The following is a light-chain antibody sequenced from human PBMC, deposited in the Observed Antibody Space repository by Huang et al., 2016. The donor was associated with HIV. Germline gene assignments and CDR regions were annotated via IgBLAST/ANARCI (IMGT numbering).Light chain of an antibody. CDR2: AAS. J-gene: IGKJ1*01. Sequence: DIQMTQSPSSLSASVGDRVTITCQASQDISTYLNWYQQKPGNAPKVLIYAASNLETGGPSRFRGSGSGTDFTFTISSLLPGDIATYYCQQYDNLPWTFGQGTKVEIK. CDR3: QQYDNLPWT. CDR1: QDISTY. V-gene: IGKV1-33*01.